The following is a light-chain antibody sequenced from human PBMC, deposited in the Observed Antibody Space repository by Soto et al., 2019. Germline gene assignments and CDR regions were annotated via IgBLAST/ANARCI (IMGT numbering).Light chain of an antibody. Sequence: EIVMTQSPATLSVSPGERATLACRASHSVSSNLAWYQQKPGQAPRLLIYGASTRSTGIPARFSGSGSGTEFTLTISSLQSEDFAVYYCQQYNNWPPYTFGRGTKLEIK. J-gene: IGKJ2*01. CDR2: GAS. CDR1: HSVSSN. CDR3: QQYNNWPPYT. V-gene: IGKV3-15*01.